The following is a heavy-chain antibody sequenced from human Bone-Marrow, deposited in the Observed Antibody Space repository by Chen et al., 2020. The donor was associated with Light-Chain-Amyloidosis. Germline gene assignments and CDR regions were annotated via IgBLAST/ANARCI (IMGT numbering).Heavy chain of an antibody. CDR2: INPDGGAT. V-gene: IGHV1-2*02. J-gene: IGHJ6*02. CDR1: GYTFTGYY. CDR3: ATVYQNDDFWGGSTSLYGMDV. Sequence: QVQLVQSGAEVKKPGASVKVSCKASGYTFTGYYIHWVRQAPGQGLEWMGWINPDGGATTYAQKFQGRVSLTRDTSVNTGYMELSRLRFDDTSVYYCATVYQNDDFWGGSTSLYGMDVWGQGTTVTVSS. D-gene: IGHD3-3*01.